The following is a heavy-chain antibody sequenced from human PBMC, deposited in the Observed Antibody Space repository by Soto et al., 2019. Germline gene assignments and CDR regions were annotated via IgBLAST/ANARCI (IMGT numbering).Heavy chain of an antibody. CDR3: XXXGKKFQVARPSWXXP. D-gene: IGHD5-12*01. CDR2: IWYDGSNK. Sequence: QVQLVESGGGVVQPGRSLRLSCAASGFTFSSYGLHWVRQAPGKGLVWVAVIWYDGSNKYYADSVKGRFTISRDNSKNTLYLQMNILRAEDTAVYXXXXXGKKFQVARPSWXXPWGQGTXVXXSS. V-gene: IGHV3-33*01. CDR1: GFTFSSYG. J-gene: IGHJ5*02.